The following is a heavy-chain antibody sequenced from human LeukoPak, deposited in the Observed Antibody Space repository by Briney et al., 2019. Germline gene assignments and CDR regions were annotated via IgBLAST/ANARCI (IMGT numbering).Heavy chain of an antibody. CDR3: AKDQSSSGWYSDY. CDR1: GFPFSSYV. CDR2: ITSGGST. D-gene: IGHD6-19*01. J-gene: IGHJ4*02. V-gene: IGHV3-23*01. Sequence: GGSLSLSCAASGFPFSSYVMSWVRQAPGKGLEWVSTITSGGSTYYADSVKGRFTISRGNSRNTLYLQINSLRAEDTAVYYCAKDQSSSGWYSDYWGQGTLVTVSS.